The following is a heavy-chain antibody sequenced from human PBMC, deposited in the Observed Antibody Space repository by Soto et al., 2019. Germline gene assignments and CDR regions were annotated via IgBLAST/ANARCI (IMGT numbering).Heavy chain of an antibody. J-gene: IGHJ6*02. D-gene: IGHD3-3*02. CDR1: GYTFTSYA. CDR3: ARDPHFWSGYRPYYYYGMDV. CDR2: INAGNGNT. Sequence: VASVKVSCKASGYTFTSYAMHWVRQAPGQRLEWMGWINAGNGNTKYSQKFQGRVTITRDTSASTAYMELSSLRSEDTAVYYCARDPHFWSGYRPYYYYGMDVWGQGTTVTVSS. V-gene: IGHV1-3*01.